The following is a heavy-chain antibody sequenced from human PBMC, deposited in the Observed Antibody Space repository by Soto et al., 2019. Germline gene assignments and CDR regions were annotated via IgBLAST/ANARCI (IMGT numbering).Heavy chain of an antibody. CDR3: AKRRYSGFYYFDY. D-gene: IGHD5-12*01. CDR1: GGTLRRYA. J-gene: IGHJ4*02. V-gene: IGHV3-23*01. Sequence: AGGALRHSWGASGGTLRRYALSWGRPAPGKGLEWVSAISGSGGSTYYADSVKGRFTISRDNSKNTLYLQMNSLRAEDTAVYYCAKRRYSGFYYFDYWGQGTLVTVSS. CDR2: ISGSGGST.